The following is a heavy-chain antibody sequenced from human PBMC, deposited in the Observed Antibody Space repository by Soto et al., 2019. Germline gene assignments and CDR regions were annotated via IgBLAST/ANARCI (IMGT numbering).Heavy chain of an antibody. CDR2: IYTSGST. CDR1: GGSISSYY. D-gene: IGHD3-10*01. J-gene: IGHJ5*02. V-gene: IGHV4-4*07. Sequence: SETLSLTCTVSGGSISSYYWSWTRQPAGKGLEWIGRIYTSGSTNYNPSLKSRVTVSVDTSKNQFSLKLSSVTAADTAVYYCARDRYGSGSYLVDDWFDPWGQGTLVTVSS. CDR3: ARDRYGSGSYLVDDWFDP.